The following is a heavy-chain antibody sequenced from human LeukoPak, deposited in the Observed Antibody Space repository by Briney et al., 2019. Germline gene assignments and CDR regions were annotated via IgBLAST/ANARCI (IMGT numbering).Heavy chain of an antibody. V-gene: IGHV3-30*18. D-gene: IGHD2-2*01. Sequence: GGSLRLSCAASGFTFSSYGMHWVRQAPGKGLEWVAVISYDGSNKYYADSVKGRSTISRDNSKNTLYLQMNSLRAEDTAVYYCAKPTSWSRVGYYFDYWGQGTLVTVSS. CDR1: GFTFSSYG. CDR3: AKPTSWSRVGYYFDY. CDR2: ISYDGSNK. J-gene: IGHJ4*02.